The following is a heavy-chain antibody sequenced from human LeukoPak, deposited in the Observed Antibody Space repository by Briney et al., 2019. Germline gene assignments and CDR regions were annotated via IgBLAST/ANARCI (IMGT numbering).Heavy chain of an antibody. D-gene: IGHD5-18*01. CDR1: GYSFTSYW. CDR2: IYPGDSDT. Sequence: GESLKISCKGSGYSFTSYWIGWVRHMPGKGREWIGIIYPGDSDTRYSPSFQGQVTISADKSISTAYLQWSSLKASDTAMYYCARRRVDTPHDAFDIWGQGTTVTVSS. V-gene: IGHV5-51*01. J-gene: IGHJ3*02. CDR3: ARRRVDTPHDAFDI.